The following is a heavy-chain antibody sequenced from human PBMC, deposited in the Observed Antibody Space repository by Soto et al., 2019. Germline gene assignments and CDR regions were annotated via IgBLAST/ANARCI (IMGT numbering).Heavy chain of an antibody. CDR3: AKSGGFLEWFVY. J-gene: IGHJ4*02. Sequence: PGGSLRLSCAASGFTFDDYAMHWVRQAPGKGLEWVSGISWNSGSIGYADSVKGRFTISRDDAKNSLYLQMNSLRAEDTALYYCAKSGGFLEWFVYWGQGTLVTVSS. CDR1: GFTFDDYA. D-gene: IGHD3-3*01. V-gene: IGHV3-9*01. CDR2: ISWNSGSI.